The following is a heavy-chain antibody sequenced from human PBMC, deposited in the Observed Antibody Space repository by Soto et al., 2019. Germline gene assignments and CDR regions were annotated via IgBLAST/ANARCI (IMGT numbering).Heavy chain of an antibody. CDR3: AHTKYDLLTGQSWFGP. J-gene: IGHJ5*02. CDR1: GFSLSTDTVV. D-gene: IGHD3-9*01. V-gene: IGHV2-5*01. CDR2: IYWNDYK. Sequence: FGPTLGKAKHPLRVACTFRGFSLSTDTVVVVWSGQPPGKALEWLGLIYWNDYKPYSPSLNSRLTITKDTSKNQVVLTMTNMDPADTATYYCAHTKYDLLTGQSWFGPWGQGTLVTVS.